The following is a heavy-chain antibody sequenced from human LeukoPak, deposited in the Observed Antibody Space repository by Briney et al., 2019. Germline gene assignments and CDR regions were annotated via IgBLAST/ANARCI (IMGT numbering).Heavy chain of an antibody. CDR2: ISGSGGDT. CDR3: AKDPLNTVMVSPTFDY. D-gene: IGHD5-18*01. CDR1: GFPSSSYA. J-gene: IGHJ4*02. V-gene: IGHV3-23*01. Sequence: GGSLRLSCVVSGFPSSSYAMSWVRQAPGKGLEWVSGISGSGGDTYYAASVKGRFTVSRDTSKNTLYLQMNSLRAEDTAVYYCAKDPLNTVMVSPTFDYWGQGTLVTVSS.